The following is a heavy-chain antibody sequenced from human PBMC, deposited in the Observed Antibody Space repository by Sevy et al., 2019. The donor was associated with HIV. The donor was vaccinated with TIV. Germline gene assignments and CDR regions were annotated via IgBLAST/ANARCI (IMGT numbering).Heavy chain of an antibody. CDR1: GYTFTGYY. CDR3: ARDRAPDYYYDSSGYYYP. J-gene: IGHJ5*02. CDR2: INPNSGGT. Sequence: ASVKVSCKASGYTFTGYYMHWVRQAPGQWLEWMGWINPNSGGTNYAQKFQGRFTMTRDTSISTAYMELSRLRSDDTAVYYCARDRAPDYYYDSSGYYYPWGQGTLVTVSS. D-gene: IGHD3-22*01. V-gene: IGHV1-2*02.